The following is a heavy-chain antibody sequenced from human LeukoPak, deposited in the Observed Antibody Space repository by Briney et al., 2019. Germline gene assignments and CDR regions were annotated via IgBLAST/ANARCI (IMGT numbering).Heavy chain of an antibody. CDR3: ARTYSSSPYFFDY. D-gene: IGHD6-13*01. V-gene: IGHV5-51*01. CDR2: IYPGDSDA. Sequence: GESLKISCKGSGYSFTTHWIGLVRQLPGKGLQWMGLIYPGDSDARYSPSFQGQVTISADKSISTAYLQWSNLKASDTGIYYCARTYSSSPYFFDYWGQGTLVTVSS. J-gene: IGHJ4*02. CDR1: GYSFTTHW.